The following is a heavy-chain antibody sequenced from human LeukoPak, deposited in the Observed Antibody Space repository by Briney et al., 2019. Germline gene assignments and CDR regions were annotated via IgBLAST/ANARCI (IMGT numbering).Heavy chain of an antibody. D-gene: IGHD6-13*01. V-gene: IGHV4-59*08. CDR1: GGSISSYY. CDR3: ARGGGYKQQLPLVLFDY. Sequence: PSETLSLTCTVSGGSISSYYWSWIRQPPGKGLEWIGYIYKSGSTNYNPSLKSRVTISADTSKNQFSLKLSSVTAADTAVYYCARGGGYKQQLPLVLFDYWGQGTLVTVSS. CDR2: IYKSGST. J-gene: IGHJ4*02.